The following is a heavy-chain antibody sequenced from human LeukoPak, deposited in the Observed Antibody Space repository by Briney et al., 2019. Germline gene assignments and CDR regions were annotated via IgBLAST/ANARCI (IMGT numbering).Heavy chain of an antibody. V-gene: IGHV4-34*01. CDR3: ARQSLRYFDWSSDYYFDY. CDR2: INHSGST. J-gene: IGHJ4*02. D-gene: IGHD3-9*01. CDR1: GGSFSGYY. Sequence: SETLSLTCAVYGGSFSGYYWSWIRQPPGKGLEWIGEINHSGSTNYNPSLKSRVTISVDTSKNQFSLKLSSVTAADTAVYYCARQSLRYFDWSSDYYFDYWGQGTLVTVSS.